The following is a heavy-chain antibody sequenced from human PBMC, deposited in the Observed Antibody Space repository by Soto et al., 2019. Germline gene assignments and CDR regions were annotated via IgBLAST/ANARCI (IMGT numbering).Heavy chain of an antibody. CDR2: TNGNLGTG. Sequence: QVQLVQSGAEVKRPGSSVKVSCKASGGTFSSYPISWVRQAPGQGLEWMGGTNGNLGTGNYAQKFRGRLTNTTDISTTTAYMELSSLTSEDTAVYYCARRASHGLFRYFDNWRQGTLVTVSS. CDR3: ARRASHGLFRYFDN. CDR1: GGTFSSYP. J-gene: IGHJ4*02. D-gene: IGHD3-10*01. V-gene: IGHV1-69*06.